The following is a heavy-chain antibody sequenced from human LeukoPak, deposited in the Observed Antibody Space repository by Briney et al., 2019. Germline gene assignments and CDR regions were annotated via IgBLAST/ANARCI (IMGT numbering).Heavy chain of an antibody. CDR2: ISGSGGST. J-gene: IGHJ3*02. V-gene: IGHV3-23*01. CDR3: AKERDFWSGYDAFDI. CDR1: GYTFSSYA. D-gene: IGHD3-3*01. Sequence: GGSLRLSCAASGYTFSSYAMCWVRQAPGKGLEWVSAISGSGGSTYYADSVKGRFTISRDNSKNTLYLQMNSLRAEDTAVYYCAKERDFWSGYDAFDIWGQGTMVTVSS.